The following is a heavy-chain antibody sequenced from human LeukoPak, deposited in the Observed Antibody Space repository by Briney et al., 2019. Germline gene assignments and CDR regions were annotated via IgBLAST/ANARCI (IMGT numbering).Heavy chain of an antibody. J-gene: IGHJ4*02. Sequence: PGGSLRLSCAASGFTFSSYGMHWVRQAPGKGLEWVAVISYDGSNKYYADSVKGRFTISRDNAKNSLYLQMNSLRAEDTAVYYCARGYSSGWKDYWGQGTLVTVSS. CDR1: GFTFSSYG. V-gene: IGHV3-30*03. D-gene: IGHD6-19*01. CDR3: ARGYSSGWKDY. CDR2: ISYDGSNK.